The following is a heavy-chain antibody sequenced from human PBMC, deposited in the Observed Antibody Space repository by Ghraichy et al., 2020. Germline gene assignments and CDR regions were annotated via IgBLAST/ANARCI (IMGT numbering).Heavy chain of an antibody. Sequence: GGSLRLSCAASGFTFSNYGMHWVRQAPGKGLEWVAFVTDDGRDKFYADSVKGRFTISRDNPENTLFVQMNSLSAEDTAVYYCAGEMGGITDHAVDIWGQRTIVAVSS. D-gene: IGHD3-10*01. CDR2: VTDDGRDK. CDR1: GFTFSNYG. J-gene: IGHJ3*02. V-gene: IGHV3-30*03. CDR3: AGEMGGITDHAVDI.